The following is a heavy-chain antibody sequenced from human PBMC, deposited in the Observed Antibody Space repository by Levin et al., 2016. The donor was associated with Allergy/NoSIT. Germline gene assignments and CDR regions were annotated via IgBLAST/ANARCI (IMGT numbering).Heavy chain of an antibody. Sequence: ASVKVSCKASGYTFTSYYMHWVRQAPGQGLEWMGIINPSGGSTSYAQKFQGRVTMTRDTSTSTVYMELSSLRSEDTAVYYCARAGYYYDSSGYTEYYYYGMDVWGQGTTVTVSS. CDR1: GYTFTSYY. CDR2: INPSGGST. V-gene: IGHV1-46*01. D-gene: IGHD3-22*01. J-gene: IGHJ6*02. CDR3: ARAGYYYDSSGYTEYYYYGMDV.